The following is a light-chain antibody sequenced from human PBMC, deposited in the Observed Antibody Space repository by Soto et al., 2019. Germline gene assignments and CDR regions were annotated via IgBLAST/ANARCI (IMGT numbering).Light chain of an antibody. CDR1: QSVTNY. CDR3: QQYNTWPPT. V-gene: IGKV3-15*01. Sequence: EVVLTQSPATLSLSPGERATLSCRASQSVTNYLTWYQQKPGQAPRLLIYGASTRATGAPARFSGNGSGTEFTLTISSLQSEDFAVYYCQQYNTWPPTFGQGTKVDI. J-gene: IGKJ1*01. CDR2: GAS.